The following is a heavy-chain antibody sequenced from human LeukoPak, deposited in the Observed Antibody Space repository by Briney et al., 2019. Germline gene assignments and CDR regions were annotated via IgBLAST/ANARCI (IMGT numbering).Heavy chain of an antibody. CDR2: MKQDGSEK. CDR1: GFTFSSYW. Sequence: PGGSLRLSRADSGFTFSSYWMNWVRQAPGKGLEWVANMKQDGSEKYYVDSVKGRFTISRDDAKNSLYLQMNSLRAEDTAVYYCARDKDERLYLYCSGGSCLFGLDYWGQGTLVTVSS. D-gene: IGHD2-15*01. CDR3: ARDKDERLYLYCSGGSCLFGLDY. J-gene: IGHJ4*02. V-gene: IGHV3-7*01.